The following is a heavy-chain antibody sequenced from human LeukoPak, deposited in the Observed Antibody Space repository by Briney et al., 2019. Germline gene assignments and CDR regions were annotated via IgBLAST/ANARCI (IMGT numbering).Heavy chain of an antibody. D-gene: IGHD3-3*01. V-gene: IGHV3-7*01. Sequence: GGSLRLSCAASGFPFSSYWMSWAPQAPGKGLEGVANIKQDGSEKYYVDSVKGRFTISRDNAKNSLYLQMNSLRAEDTAVYYCARVLDFWSGYYYYYGMDVWGQGTTVTVSS. CDR1: GFPFSSYW. CDR3: ARVLDFWSGYYYYYGMDV. J-gene: IGHJ6*02. CDR2: IKQDGSEK.